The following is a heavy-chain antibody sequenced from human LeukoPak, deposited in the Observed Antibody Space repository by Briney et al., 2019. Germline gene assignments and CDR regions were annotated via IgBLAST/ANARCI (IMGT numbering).Heavy chain of an antibody. J-gene: IGHJ6*02. D-gene: IGHD4-17*01. CDR2: IIPILGVT. CDR1: GGTFNYA. Sequence: ASVRVSCKASGGTFNYAISWVRQARGQGLEWMGRIIPILGVTNYAQKFQGRVTITADKSTSTAYMELSSLRSEDTALYYCARDIRSVTDYYYYGMDVWGQGTTVTVSS. CDR3: ARDIRSVTDYYYYGMDV. V-gene: IGHV1-69*04.